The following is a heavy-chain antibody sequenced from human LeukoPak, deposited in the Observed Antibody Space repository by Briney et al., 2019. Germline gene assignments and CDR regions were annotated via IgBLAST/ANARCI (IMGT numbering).Heavy chain of an antibody. CDR3: ARGMDPGDY. CDR2: ISSSSSTI. V-gene: IGHV3-48*03. Sequence: GGSLRLSCAASGFTFSSYEMNWVRQAPGKGLEWVSYISSSSSTIYSADSVKGRFTISRDNAKSSLYLQMNSLRAEDTAVYYCARGMDPGDYWGQGTLVTVSS. D-gene: IGHD2-2*03. CDR1: GFTFSSYE. J-gene: IGHJ4*02.